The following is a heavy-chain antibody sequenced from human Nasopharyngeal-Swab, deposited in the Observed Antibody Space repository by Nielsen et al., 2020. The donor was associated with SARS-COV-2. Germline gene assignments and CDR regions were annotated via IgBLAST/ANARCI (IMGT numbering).Heavy chain of an antibody. J-gene: IGHJ4*02. CDR1: GFTFSSYS. CDR2: ISSSSSTI. CDR3: ARDPDYDFWSGYSKSFDY. V-gene: IGHV3-48*04. Sequence: GESLKISCAASGFTFSSYSMNWVRQAPGKGLEWVSYISSSSSTIYYADSVKGRFTISRDNAKNSLYLQMNSLRAEDTVVYYCARDPDYDFWSGYSKSFDYWGQGTLVTVSS. D-gene: IGHD3-3*01.